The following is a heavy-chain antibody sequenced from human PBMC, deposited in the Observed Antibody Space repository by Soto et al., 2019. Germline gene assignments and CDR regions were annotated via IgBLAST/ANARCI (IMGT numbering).Heavy chain of an antibody. CDR2: IKSKTDGGTT. V-gene: IGHV3-15*07. CDR1: GFTFSNAW. Sequence: GGSLRLSCAASGFTFSNAWMNWVRQAPGKGLEWVGRIKSKTDGGTTDYAAPMKGRFTISRDDSKNTLYLQMNSLKTEDTAVYYCTTDLYYYDSSGLMYYFDYWGQGTLVTVSS. D-gene: IGHD3-22*01. CDR3: TTDLYYYDSSGLMYYFDY. J-gene: IGHJ4*02.